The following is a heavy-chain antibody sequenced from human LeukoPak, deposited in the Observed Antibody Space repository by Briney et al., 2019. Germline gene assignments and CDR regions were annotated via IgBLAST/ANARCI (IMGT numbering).Heavy chain of an antibody. Sequence: GGSLRLSCAASGFTVSSNYMIWVRQAPGKGLEWVSVIYSGGTTYYADSVQGRFTTSRDNSKNTVYLQMNSLRAEDTAVYYCARGTIQLWWDYWGQGTLVTVSS. CDR3: ARGTIQLWWDY. CDR1: GFTVSSNY. J-gene: IGHJ4*02. CDR2: IYSGGTT. D-gene: IGHD5-18*01. V-gene: IGHV3-53*01.